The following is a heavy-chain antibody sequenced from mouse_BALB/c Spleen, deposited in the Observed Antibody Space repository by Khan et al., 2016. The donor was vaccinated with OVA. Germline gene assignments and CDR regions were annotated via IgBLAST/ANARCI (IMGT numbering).Heavy chain of an antibody. D-gene: IGHD4-1*01. CDR2: INPSTGYS. CDR1: GYTFTSYW. J-gene: IGHJ3*01. Sequence: VQLQQSGAELAKPGASVKMSCKASGYTFTSYWMHWVKQRPGQGLEWIGYINPSTGYSEYNQKVKDKATLTADKSSSTAYMQLSSLTSEDSAVYYCARLGLSYWGQGTLVTVSA. CDR3: ARLGLSY. V-gene: IGHV1-7*01.